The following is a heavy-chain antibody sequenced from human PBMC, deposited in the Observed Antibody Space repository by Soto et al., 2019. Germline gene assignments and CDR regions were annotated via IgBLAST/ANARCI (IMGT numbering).Heavy chain of an antibody. CDR1: GGSISSSSYY. V-gene: IGHV4-39*01. D-gene: IGHD5-12*01. Sequence: QLQLQESGPGLVKPSETLSLTCTVSGGSISSSSYYWGWIRQPPGKGLEWIGSIYYSGSTYYNPSLKSRVTISVDTSKNQFSLKLSSVTAADTAVYYCARHEMATITLYYCDYWGQGTLVTVSS. J-gene: IGHJ4*02. CDR3: ARHEMATITLYYCDY. CDR2: IYYSGST.